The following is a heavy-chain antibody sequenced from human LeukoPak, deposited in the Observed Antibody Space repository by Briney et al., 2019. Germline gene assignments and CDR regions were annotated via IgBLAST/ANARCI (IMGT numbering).Heavy chain of an antibody. CDR2: IGDSGGST. J-gene: IGHJ6*03. Sequence: GGSLRLSCAASGFTFSNHAMSWVRQAPGKGLEWVSVIGDSGGSTYYADSVKGRFTISRDNSKNTLYLQMNSLRADDTAVYHCAKGGASSPYTYIGVWGKGTTVIVS. CDR1: GFTFSNHA. D-gene: IGHD6-6*01. V-gene: IGHV3-23*01. CDR3: AKGGASSPYTYIGV.